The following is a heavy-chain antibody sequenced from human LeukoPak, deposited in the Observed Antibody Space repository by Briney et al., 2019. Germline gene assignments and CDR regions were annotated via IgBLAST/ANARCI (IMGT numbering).Heavy chain of an antibody. V-gene: IGHV4-59*08. CDR3: ARFRLGGDGDAFDI. D-gene: IGHD2-21*02. J-gene: IGHJ3*02. Sequence: SETLSLTCTVSGGSISSYYWSWIRQLPGKGLEWIGYIYYSGSTNYNPSLKSRVTISVDTSKNQFSLKLSSVTAADTAVYYCARFRLGGDGDAFDIWGQGTMVTVSS. CDR2: IYYSGST. CDR1: GGSISSYY.